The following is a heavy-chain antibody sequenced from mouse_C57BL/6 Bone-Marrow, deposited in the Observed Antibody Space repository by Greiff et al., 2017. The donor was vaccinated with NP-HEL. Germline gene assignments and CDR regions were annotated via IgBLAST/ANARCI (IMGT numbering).Heavy chain of an antibody. D-gene: IGHD4-1*01. V-gene: IGHV1-81*01. CDR2: IYPRSGNT. CDR3: ARSRLGNDY. Sequence: QVQLQQSGAELARPGASVKLSCKASGYTFTSYGISWVKQRTGQGLEWIGEIYPRSGNTYYNEKFKGKATLTADKSSSKADLELRSLTSEDSSVYFCARSRLGNDYWGQGTTLTVSS. CDR1: GYTFTSYG. J-gene: IGHJ2*01.